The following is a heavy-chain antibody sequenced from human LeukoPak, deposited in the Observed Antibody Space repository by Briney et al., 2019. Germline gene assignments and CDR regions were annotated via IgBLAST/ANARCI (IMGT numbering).Heavy chain of an antibody. D-gene: IGHD1-26*01. CDR2: INHSGST. CDR3: ARVHIHMSGSYYPIDY. Sequence: PSETLSLTCAVYGGSFSGYYWSWIRQPPGKGLEWIGEINHSGSTNYNPSLKSRVTISVDTSKNQFSLKLSSVTAADTAVYYCARVHIHMSGSYYPIDYWGQGTLVTVSS. J-gene: IGHJ4*02. CDR1: GGSFSGYY. V-gene: IGHV4-34*01.